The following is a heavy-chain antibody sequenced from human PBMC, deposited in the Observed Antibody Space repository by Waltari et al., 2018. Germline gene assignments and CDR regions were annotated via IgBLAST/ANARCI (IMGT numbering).Heavy chain of an antibody. CDR1: GYTCTSYA. Sequence: QVQLVQSGAEVKKRGASVSVSCKASGYTCTSYAMHWVRQSPGQRLEWMGWINAGNGNTKDSQKFQGKVTITRDKSARTAYMEVSSVRSEDTAVYYCARDRRSGIDYWGQGTLVTVSS. CDR2: INAGNGNT. D-gene: IGHD3-3*01. V-gene: IGHV1-3*01. CDR3: ARDRRSGIDY. J-gene: IGHJ4*02.